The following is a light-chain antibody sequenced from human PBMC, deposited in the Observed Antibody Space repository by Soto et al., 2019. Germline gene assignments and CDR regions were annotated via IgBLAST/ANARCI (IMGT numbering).Light chain of an antibody. CDR3: QQYGSSPPT. CDR1: QSGSTNY. Sequence: EIVLTQSPGTLSLSPGERATLSCRASQSGSTNYLAWYQRKPGQAPRLLIYGASSRATDIPDRFSGSGSGTDFTLTITRLKPEDFAVYYCQQYGSSPPTFGQGTKVEL. J-gene: IGKJ1*01. V-gene: IGKV3-20*01. CDR2: GAS.